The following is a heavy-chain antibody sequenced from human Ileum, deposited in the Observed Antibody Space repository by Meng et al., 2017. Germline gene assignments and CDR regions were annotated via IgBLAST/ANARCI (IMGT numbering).Heavy chain of an antibody. J-gene: IGHJ4*02. CDR3: AREWSGSYRHFDY. D-gene: IGHD1-26*01. Sequence: LQVSGPGLLEPPGTLSLTCAVSGGAISTSDWWGWVRQPPGKGLEWIGEIHHSGSTNYNPSLKSRVTISVDKSKNQFSLKLNSVTAADTAVYYCAREWSGSYRHFDYWGQGTLVTVSS. V-gene: IGHV4-4*03. CDR2: IHHSGST. CDR1: GGAISTSDW.